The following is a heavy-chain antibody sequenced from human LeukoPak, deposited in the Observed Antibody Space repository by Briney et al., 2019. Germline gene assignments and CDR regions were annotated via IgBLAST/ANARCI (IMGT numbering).Heavy chain of an antibody. CDR1: GFTFSSYG. J-gene: IGHJ5*02. V-gene: IGHV3-33*01. CDR3: ARTSASWGATDH. D-gene: IGHD1-26*01. CDR2: IWYDGSNK. Sequence: GRSLRLSCAASGFTFSSYGMHWVRQAPGKGLEWVAVIWYDGSNKYYADSVKGRFTISRDNSKNTLYLQMNSLRAEDMAVYYCARTSASWGATDHWGQGPLDPVSS.